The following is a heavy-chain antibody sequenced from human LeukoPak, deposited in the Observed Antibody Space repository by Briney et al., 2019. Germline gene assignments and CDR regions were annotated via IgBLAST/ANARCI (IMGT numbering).Heavy chain of an antibody. CDR3: ARAETRNEAYYDLWSGSYNWFDP. CDR1: GDTFRKYA. CDR2: IIPMFGTA. V-gene: IGHV1-69*05. D-gene: IGHD3-3*01. Sequence: ASVKVSCTASGDTFRKYAICWVRQAPGQGLEWVGGIIPMFGTANYAQKFQGRVTSTTDESTSTTYMEVSSLRSEDAAVYYCARAETRNEAYYDLWSGSYNWFDPWGQGTLVTVSS. J-gene: IGHJ5*02.